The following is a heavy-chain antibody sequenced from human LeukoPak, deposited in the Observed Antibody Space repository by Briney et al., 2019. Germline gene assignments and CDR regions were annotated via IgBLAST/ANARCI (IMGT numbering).Heavy chain of an antibody. Sequence: GGSLRLSCAASGFTFDDYAMHWVRQAPGKGLEWVYLISGDGGSTYYADSVKGRFTISRDNSKNSLYLQMNSLRTEDTALYYCAKDKELLQWMVRHYYFDYWGQGTLVTASS. D-gene: IGHD6-19*01. V-gene: IGHV3-43*02. CDR3: AKDKELLQWMVRHYYFDY. CDR1: GFTFDDYA. CDR2: ISGDGGST. J-gene: IGHJ4*02.